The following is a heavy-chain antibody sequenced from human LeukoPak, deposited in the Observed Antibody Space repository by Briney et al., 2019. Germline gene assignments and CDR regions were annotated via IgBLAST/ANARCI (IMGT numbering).Heavy chain of an antibody. CDR1: GGSISSRTYY. J-gene: IGHJ4*02. V-gene: IGHV4-39*07. CDR2: VYYTGGT. D-gene: IGHD1-1*01. Sequence: SETLSLTCTVSGGSISSRTYYWSWIRQPPGKGLEWIGSVYYTGGTYHNPSPKSRVTISVDTSKNKFSLKLSSVTAAGTAVYFCSGERAGTTIDYWGQGTLVTVSS. CDR3: SGERAGTTIDY.